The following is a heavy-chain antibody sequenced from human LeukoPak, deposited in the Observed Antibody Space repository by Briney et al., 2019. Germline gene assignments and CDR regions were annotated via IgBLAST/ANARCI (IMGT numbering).Heavy chain of an antibody. CDR1: GGSISSSSYY. D-gene: IGHD3-10*01. J-gene: IGHJ5*02. CDR2: IYYSGST. Sequence: SETLSLTCTVSGGSISSSSYYWGWIRQPPGKGLEWIGSIYYSGSTYYNPSLKSRVTISVDTSKNQFSLKLSSVTAADTAVYYCARARSSGTYNWFDPWGQGTLVTVSS. V-gene: IGHV4-39*07. CDR3: ARARSSGTYNWFDP.